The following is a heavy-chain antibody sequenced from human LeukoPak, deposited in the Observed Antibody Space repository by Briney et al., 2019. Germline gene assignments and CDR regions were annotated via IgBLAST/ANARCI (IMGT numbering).Heavy chain of an antibody. CDR1: GFTFTTYW. D-gene: IGHD2-15*01. V-gene: IGHV3-74*01. J-gene: IGHJ4*02. CDR2: INSDGSIT. Sequence: GGSLRLSCAASGFTFTTYWMHWVRQAPGKGLVWVSHINSDGSITSYADSVKGRFTISRDNAKNTLYLQMNSLRAEDTAVYYCARGYSVLRDYWGQGTLVTVSS. CDR3: ARGYSVLRDY.